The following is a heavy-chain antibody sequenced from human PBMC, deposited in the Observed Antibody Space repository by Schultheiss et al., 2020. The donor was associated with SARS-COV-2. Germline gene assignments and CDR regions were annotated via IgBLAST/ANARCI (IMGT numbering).Heavy chain of an antibody. D-gene: IGHD4-17*01. CDR3: AARDLDGDSLY. CDR1: GYTFTSYG. Sequence: ASVKVSCKASGYTFTSYGISWVRQAPGQGLEWMGWISAYNGNTNYAQKLQDRVRITADKSSSTVYMDLRSLRSEDTAIYYCAARDLDGDSLYWGLGTLVTVSS. CDR2: ISAYNGNT. J-gene: IGHJ4*02. V-gene: IGHV1-18*04.